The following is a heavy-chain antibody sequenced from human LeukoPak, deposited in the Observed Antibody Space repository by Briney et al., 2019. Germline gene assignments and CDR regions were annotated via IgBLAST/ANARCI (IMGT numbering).Heavy chain of an antibody. CDR1: GFTFSSYS. V-gene: IGHV3-21*01. Sequence: GGSLRLSCAASGFTFSSYSMNWVRQAPGKGLEWVSSISSSSSYIYYADSVKGRFTISRDNAKNSLYLQMNSLRAEDTAVYYCARDGGRMATTPRLDYWGQGTLVTVSS. J-gene: IGHJ4*02. CDR2: ISSSSSYI. CDR3: ARDGGRMATTPRLDY. D-gene: IGHD5-24*01.